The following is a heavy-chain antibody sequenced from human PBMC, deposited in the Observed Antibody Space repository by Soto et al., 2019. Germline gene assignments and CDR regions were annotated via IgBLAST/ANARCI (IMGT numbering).Heavy chain of an antibody. CDR2: ISAYNGNT. CDR1: GYTFTSYG. Sequence: GASVKVSRKASGYTFTSYGISWVRQAPGQGLEWMGWISAYNGNTNYAQKLQGRVTMTTDTSTSTAYMELRSLRSDDTAVYYCARGPGYSYGFTPDSYYYGMDVWGQGTTVTVSS. CDR3: ARGPGYSYGFTPDSYYYGMDV. V-gene: IGHV1-18*04. D-gene: IGHD5-18*01. J-gene: IGHJ6*02.